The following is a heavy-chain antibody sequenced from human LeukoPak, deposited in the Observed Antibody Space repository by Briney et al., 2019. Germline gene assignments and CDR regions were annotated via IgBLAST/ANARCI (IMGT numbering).Heavy chain of an antibody. V-gene: IGHV5-51*01. CDR3: ARRADSSSWYRAFDI. CDR1: GYTFASYW. Sequence: GESLKISCNGSGYTFASYWIAWVRQMPGKGLGWMGIILPGDSHTRYSPSFQGQVTISADKSISTAYLQWSSLKASDSAMYYCARRADSSSWYRAFDIWGQGTMVTVSS. J-gene: IGHJ3*02. CDR2: ILPGDSHT. D-gene: IGHD6-13*01.